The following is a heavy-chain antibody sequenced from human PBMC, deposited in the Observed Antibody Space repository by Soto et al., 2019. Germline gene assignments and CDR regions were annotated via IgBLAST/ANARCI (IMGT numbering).Heavy chain of an antibody. D-gene: IGHD3-16*02. CDR3: ARGRPYDYIWGSYRSANNWFDP. CDR1: GASISSYF. J-gene: IGHJ5*02. CDR2: IRDSGNT. V-gene: IGHV4-59*12. Sequence: SETLSLTCTVSGASISSYFWSWVRQSPGQGLEWIGYIRDSGNTNYNPSLRGRVSISVDTSKNQFSLKLSSVTAADTAVYYCARGRPYDYIWGSYRSANNWFDPWGQGTLVTVSS.